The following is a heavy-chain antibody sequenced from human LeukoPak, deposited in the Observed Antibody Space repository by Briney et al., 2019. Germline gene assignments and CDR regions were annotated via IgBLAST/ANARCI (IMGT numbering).Heavy chain of an antibody. Sequence: SETLSLTCAVYGGSFSGYYWGWIRQPPGKGLEWIGEINHSGSTNYNPSLKSRVTISVDTSKNQFSLKLSSVTAADTAVYYCARGLTEFDYWGQGTLVTVSS. J-gene: IGHJ4*02. D-gene: IGHD2-8*02. CDR1: GGSFSGYY. CDR2: INHSGST. CDR3: ARGLTEFDY. V-gene: IGHV4-34*01.